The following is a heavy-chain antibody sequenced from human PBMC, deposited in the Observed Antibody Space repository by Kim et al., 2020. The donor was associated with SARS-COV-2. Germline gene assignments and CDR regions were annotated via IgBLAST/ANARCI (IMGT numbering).Heavy chain of an antibody. Sequence: GGSLRLSCAASGFTFSSYEMNWVRQAPGKGLEWVSYISSSGSTIYYADSVKGRFTISRDNAKNSLYLQMNSLRAEDTAVYYCARGSWIQLYGVGRYYGMDVWGQGTTVTVSS. D-gene: IGHD5-18*01. CDR3: ARGSWIQLYGVGRYYGMDV. CDR2: ISSSGSTI. CDR1: GFTFSSYE. V-gene: IGHV3-48*03. J-gene: IGHJ6*02.